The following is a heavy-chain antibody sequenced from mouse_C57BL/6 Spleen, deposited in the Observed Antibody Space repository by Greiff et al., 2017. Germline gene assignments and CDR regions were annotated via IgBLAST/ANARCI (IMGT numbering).Heavy chain of an antibody. V-gene: IGHV1-59*01. CDR1: GYTFTSYW. J-gene: IGHJ2*01. CDR3: ARGKRDYYGSSILDY. Sequence: QVQLQQPGAELVRPGTSVKLSCKASGYTFTSYWMHWVKPRPGQGLEWIGVIDPSDSYTNSNQKFKGKATLTVDTSSSTAYMQLSSLTSEDSAVYYCARGKRDYYGSSILDYWGKGTTLTVSA. D-gene: IGHD1-1*01. CDR2: IDPSDSYT.